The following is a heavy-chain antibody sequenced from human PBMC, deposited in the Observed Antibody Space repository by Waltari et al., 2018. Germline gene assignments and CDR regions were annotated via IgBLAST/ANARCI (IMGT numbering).Heavy chain of an antibody. V-gene: IGHV4-39*01. D-gene: IGHD5-18*01. CDR2: FYNGNT. J-gene: IGHJ4*02. Sequence: QLQLQESGPGLVTPSETLSLPCTVSGGSINSDAYYWGWIRQPPGKGLEWIGSFYNGNTYYNPSLKSRVTISVDTSKNQVPLKLRSVTAADTAVYYCARHASKRLLWGQGTLVTVSA. CDR1: GGSINSDAYY. CDR3: ARHASKRLL.